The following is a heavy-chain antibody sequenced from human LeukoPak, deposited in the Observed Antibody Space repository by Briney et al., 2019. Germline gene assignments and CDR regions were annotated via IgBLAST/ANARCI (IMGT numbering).Heavy chain of an antibody. D-gene: IGHD6-19*01. V-gene: IGHV4-39*07. Sequence: SETLSLTCSVSGVSIKSSDYYWGWLRQPPGKGLEWVGTIYYNKATQYNPSLKSRVTISVDTSKNQFSLRLSSVTAADTAVYYCAREHRWLSQTSPGDSWGQGILVTVSS. CDR1: GVSIKSSDYY. CDR2: IYYNKAT. J-gene: IGHJ4*02. CDR3: AREHRWLSQTSPGDS.